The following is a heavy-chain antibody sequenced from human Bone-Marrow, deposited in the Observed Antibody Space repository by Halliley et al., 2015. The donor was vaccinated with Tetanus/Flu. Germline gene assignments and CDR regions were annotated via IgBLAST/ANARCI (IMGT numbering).Heavy chain of an antibody. J-gene: IGHJ6*02. V-gene: IGHV4-59*01. CDR3: AREAYSYYGMDV. Sequence: TLSLTCTVSGGSIGNYYWTWIRQPPGKGLEWIGYIYYSGGTNYNRSLKSRVTISVDKSKIQFSVNLRSVTAADTAVYYCAREAYSYYGMDVWGQGTTVIVSS. CDR2: IYYSGGT. CDR1: GGSIGNYY.